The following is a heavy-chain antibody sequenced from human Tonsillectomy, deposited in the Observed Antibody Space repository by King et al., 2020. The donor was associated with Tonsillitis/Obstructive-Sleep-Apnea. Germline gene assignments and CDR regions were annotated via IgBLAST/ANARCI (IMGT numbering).Heavy chain of an antibody. D-gene: IGHD2-15*01. CDR2: ISGSGNST. Sequence: VQLLESGGGLVQPGGSLRLSCAASGFTFSTYGMSWVRQAPGKGPEWVSVISGSGNSTYYSDSVKGRFTISRDNSKNTLYLQMNSLRTEDTAVYYCAKDHRGRRYCSGNSCPTFGMDVWGQGTTVTVSS. J-gene: IGHJ6*02. V-gene: IGHV3-23*01. CDR3: AKDHRGRRYCSGNSCPTFGMDV. CDR1: GFTFSTYG.